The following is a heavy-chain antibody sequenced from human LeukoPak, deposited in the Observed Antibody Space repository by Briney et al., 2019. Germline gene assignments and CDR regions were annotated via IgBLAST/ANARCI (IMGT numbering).Heavy chain of an antibody. Sequence: SETLPLTCAVYGGSFSGYYWSWIRQPPGKGLEWIGEINHSGSTNYNPSLKSRVTISVDTSKNQFSLKLSSVTAADTAVYYCARERAQWLVIGRGYFDYWGQGTLVIVSS. CDR3: ARERAQWLVIGRGYFDY. CDR1: GGSFSGYY. J-gene: IGHJ4*02. D-gene: IGHD6-19*01. V-gene: IGHV4-34*01. CDR2: INHSGST.